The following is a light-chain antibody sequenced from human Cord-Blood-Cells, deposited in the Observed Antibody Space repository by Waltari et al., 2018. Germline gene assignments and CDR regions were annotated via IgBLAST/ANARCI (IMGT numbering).Light chain of an antibody. CDR2: AAS. Sequence: IQMTQSPSSLSASLGDRVTITCRASQSISSYLNWYQQKPGKAPKLLIYAASSLQSGVPSRFSGSGSGTDFTLNISSLQPEDFATYYCQQSYSTPRTLGQGTKVEIK. CDR3: QQSYSTPRT. J-gene: IGKJ1*01. V-gene: IGKV1-39*01. CDR1: QSISSY.